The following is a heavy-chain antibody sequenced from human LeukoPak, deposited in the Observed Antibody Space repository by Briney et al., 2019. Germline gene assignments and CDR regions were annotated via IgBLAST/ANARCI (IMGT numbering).Heavy chain of an antibody. D-gene: IGHD3-16*01. CDR3: AKLQAAMIYGMDV. V-gene: IGHV3-48*01. J-gene: IGHJ6*02. CDR1: GFTFSSYS. Sequence: GGSLRLSCAASGFTFSSYSMNWVRQAPGKGLEWVSYISSSSSTIYYADSVKGRFTISRDNAKNSLYLQMNSLRAEDTAVYYCAKLQAAMIYGMDVWGQGTTVTVSS. CDR2: ISSSSSTI.